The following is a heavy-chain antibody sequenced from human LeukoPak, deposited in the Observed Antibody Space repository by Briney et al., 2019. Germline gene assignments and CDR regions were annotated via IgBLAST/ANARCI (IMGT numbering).Heavy chain of an antibody. D-gene: IGHD3-10*01. V-gene: IGHV4-39*01. J-gene: IGHJ4*02. CDR1: GGSISSSSYY. CDR3: ARLYGSGRAIDY. Sequence: SETLSLTCTVYGGSISSSSYYWGWNRQPPGKGLEWIGSIYYSGSTYYNPSLKSRVTISVDTSKNQFSLKLSSVTAADTAVYYCARLYGSGRAIDYWGQGTLVTVSS. CDR2: IYYSGST.